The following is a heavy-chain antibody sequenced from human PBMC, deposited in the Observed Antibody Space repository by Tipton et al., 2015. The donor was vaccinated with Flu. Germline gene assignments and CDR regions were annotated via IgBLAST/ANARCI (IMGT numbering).Heavy chain of an antibody. CDR3: ARLGYDYVWGSYRHPYFDY. J-gene: IGHJ4*02. V-gene: IGHV4-39*01. CDR1: GGSISSSSYY. Sequence: TLSLTCTVSGGSISSSSYYWGWIRQPPGKGLEWIGSIYYSGSTYYNPSLKSRVTISVDTSKNQFSLKLSSVTAADTAVYYCARLGYDYVWGSYRHPYFDYWGQGTLVTVSS. CDR2: IYYSGST. D-gene: IGHD3-16*02.